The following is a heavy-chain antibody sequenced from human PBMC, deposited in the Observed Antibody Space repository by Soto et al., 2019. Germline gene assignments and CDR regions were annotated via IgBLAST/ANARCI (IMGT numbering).Heavy chain of an antibody. CDR3: AREPCGGDGYGYYYHGMDV. J-gene: IGHJ6*02. Sequence: QVQLQESGPGLVKPSQTLSLTCSVSGGSISSGGYYWSWIRQHPGKGLEWIAYIYYSGSTYYNPSLKSRVTISVDTSKNQFSLKLSSVTAADTAMYYCAREPCGGDGYGYYYHGMDVWGQGTTVTVSS. V-gene: IGHV4-31*03. D-gene: IGHD2-21*02. CDR1: GGSISSGGYY. CDR2: IYYSGST.